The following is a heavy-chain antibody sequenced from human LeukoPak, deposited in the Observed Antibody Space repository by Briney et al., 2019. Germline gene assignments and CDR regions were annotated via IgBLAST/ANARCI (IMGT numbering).Heavy chain of an antibody. Sequence: SETLSLTCTVSGGSISSYYWSWIRQPAGKGLEWIGRIYTSGSTNYNPSLKSRVTMSVDTSKNQFSLKLSSVTAADTAVYYCAGDLYSYGYLGENWFDPWGQGTLVTVSS. V-gene: IGHV4-4*07. CDR3: AGDLYSYGYLGENWFDP. CDR1: GGSISSYY. J-gene: IGHJ5*02. CDR2: IYTSGST. D-gene: IGHD5-18*01.